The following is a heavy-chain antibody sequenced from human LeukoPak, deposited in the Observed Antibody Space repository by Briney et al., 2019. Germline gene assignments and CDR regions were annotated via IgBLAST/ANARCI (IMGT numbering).Heavy chain of an antibody. V-gene: IGHV3-7*03. J-gene: IGHJ4*02. Sequence: GGSLRLSCTASGFTFSIYWMSWVRQAPGKGLEWVASIKEDGSEEHYVDSVKGRFTISRDNARNSVHVQMNSLRAEDTAVYYCAKPEGGYSYGSGTNFDYWGQGTLVTVSS. CDR1: GFTFSIYW. CDR2: IKEDGSEE. CDR3: AKPEGGYSYGSGTNFDY. D-gene: IGHD5-18*01.